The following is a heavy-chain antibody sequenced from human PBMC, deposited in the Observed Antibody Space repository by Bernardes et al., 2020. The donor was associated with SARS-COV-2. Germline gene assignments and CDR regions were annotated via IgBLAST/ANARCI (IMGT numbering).Heavy chain of an antibody. Sequence: GGSLRLSCAASGFTFSSYGMHWVRQAPGKGLEWVAVISYDGSNKYYADSVKGRFTISRDNSKNTLYLQMNSLRAEDTAVYYCAKVFGVGIQLWFYFDYWGQGTLVTVSS. CDR2: ISYDGSNK. D-gene: IGHD5-18*01. CDR3: AKVFGVGIQLWFYFDY. V-gene: IGHV3-30*18. CDR1: GFTFSSYG. J-gene: IGHJ4*02.